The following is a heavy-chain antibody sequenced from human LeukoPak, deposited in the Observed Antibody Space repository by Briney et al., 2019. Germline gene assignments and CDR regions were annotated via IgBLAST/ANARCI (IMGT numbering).Heavy chain of an antibody. CDR1: GGTFSSYA. CDR2: TIPIFGTA. J-gene: IGHJ4*02. D-gene: IGHD5-24*01. V-gene: IGHV1-69*01. CDR3: ARQLEMETWYFDY. Sequence: ASVKVSCKASGGTFSSYAISWVRQAPGQGLEWMGGTIPIFGTANYAQKFQGRVTITADESTSTAYMELSSLRSEDTAVYYCARQLEMETWYFDYWGQGTLVTVSS.